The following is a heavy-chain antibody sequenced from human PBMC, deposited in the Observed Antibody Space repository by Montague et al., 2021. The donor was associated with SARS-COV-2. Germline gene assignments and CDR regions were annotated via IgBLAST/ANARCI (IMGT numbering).Heavy chain of an antibody. V-gene: IGHV3-23*01. CDR1: GYSFINYA. D-gene: IGHD1-26*01. CDR2: IGDSGDST. CDR3: ARHFQSGSYGAYYYYGMDV. J-gene: IGHJ6*02. Sequence: SLRLSCAASGYSFINYAMGWVRQAPRRGLEWVSGIGDSGDSTYYAGSVKGRFTISRDNSNNMLYLQMISLRVEDTAAYYCARHFQSGSYGAYYYYGMDVWGQGTTVTVSS.